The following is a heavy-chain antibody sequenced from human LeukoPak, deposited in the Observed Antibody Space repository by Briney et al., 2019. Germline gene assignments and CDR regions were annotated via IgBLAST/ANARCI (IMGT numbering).Heavy chain of an antibody. CDR3: ARDLGIAARPVFDQ. Sequence: PGGCLRLSCAASGFTFSNYAMNWVRQPPGKGRGWGSTFSGSGGNTYYADSVKGLFTTSRDDSKNTLYLQMDSLRAEDTAVYYCARDLGIAARPVFDQCGEGTLVTVSS. D-gene: IGHD6-6*01. V-gene: IGHV3-23*01. CDR2: FSGSGGNT. J-gene: IGHJ4*02. CDR1: GFTFSNYA.